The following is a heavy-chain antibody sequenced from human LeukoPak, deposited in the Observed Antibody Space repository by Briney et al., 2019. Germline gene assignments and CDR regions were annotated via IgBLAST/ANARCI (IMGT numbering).Heavy chain of an antibody. V-gene: IGHV3-73*01. CDR1: GFTFSGST. J-gene: IGHJ6*02. D-gene: IGHD1-26*01. CDR3: IRGAASGSYYGFDV. Sequence: GSLILSCAASGFTFSGSTMHWVRQASGKGLEWVGRTRSKANNYATAYATSVKGRFTLSRDDSKNTAYLQMNSLKTEDTAVYYCIRGAASGSYYGFDVWGQGATVTVSS. CDR2: TRSKANNYAT.